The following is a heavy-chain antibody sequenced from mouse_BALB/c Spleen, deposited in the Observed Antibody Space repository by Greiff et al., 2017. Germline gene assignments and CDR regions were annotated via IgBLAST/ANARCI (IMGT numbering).Heavy chain of an antibody. V-gene: IGHV1-80*01. CDR1: GYAFSSYW. J-gene: IGHJ2*01. CDR2: IYPGDGDT. CDR3: ARGGYPY. Sequence: QVQLKESGAELVRPGSSVKISCKASGYAFSSYWMNWVKQRPGQGLEWIGQIYPGDGDTNYNGKFKGKATLTADKSSSTAYMQLSSLTSEDSAVYFCARGGYPYWGQGTTLTVSS. D-gene: IGHD2-2*01.